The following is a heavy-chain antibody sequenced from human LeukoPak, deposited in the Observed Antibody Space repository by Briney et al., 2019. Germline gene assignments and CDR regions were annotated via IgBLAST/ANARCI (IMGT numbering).Heavy chain of an antibody. J-gene: IGHJ4*02. CDR2: IYWNDDK. V-gene: IGHV2-5*01. Sequence: SGPTLVKPTQTLTLTCTFSGFSLSTSGVGEGWIRQPPGKALEWLALIYWNDDKRYSPSLKSRLTITKDTSKNQVVLTMTNMDPVDTATYYCAHRRTVLFFDYWGQGTLVTVSS. CDR1: GFSLSTSGVG. D-gene: IGHD1-1*01. CDR3: AHRRTVLFFDY.